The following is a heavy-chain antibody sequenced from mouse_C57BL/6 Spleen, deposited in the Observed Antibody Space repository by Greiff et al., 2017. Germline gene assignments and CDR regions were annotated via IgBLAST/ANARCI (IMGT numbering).Heavy chain of an antibody. J-gene: IGHJ2*01. CDR1: GYSFTDYN. CDR2: INPNYGTT. Sequence: VQLQQSGPELVKPGASVKISCKASGYSFTDYNMNWVKQSNGKSLEWIGVINPNYGTTSYNQKFKGKATLTVDQSSSTAYMQLNSLTSADSAVYYGARSDYDGYSYYFDYWGQGTTLTVSS. D-gene: IGHD2-3*01. CDR3: ARSDYDGYSYYFDY. V-gene: IGHV1-39*01.